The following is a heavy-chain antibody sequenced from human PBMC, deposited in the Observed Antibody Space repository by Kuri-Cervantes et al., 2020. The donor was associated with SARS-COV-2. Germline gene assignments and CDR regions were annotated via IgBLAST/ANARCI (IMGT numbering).Heavy chain of an antibody. CDR1: GFTFKTYG. CDR2: TRYDGNNQ. Sequence: GGSLRLSCAASGFTFKTYGMHWVRQAPGKGLEWVAFTRYDGNNQYYGDSVKGRFSISRDNSKNTLYLHMNSLRAEDTAVYFCARDYYGSGSYSGLVGYWGQGTLVTVSS. D-gene: IGHD3-10*01. CDR3: ARDYYGSGSYSGLVGY. V-gene: IGHV3-30*02. J-gene: IGHJ4*02.